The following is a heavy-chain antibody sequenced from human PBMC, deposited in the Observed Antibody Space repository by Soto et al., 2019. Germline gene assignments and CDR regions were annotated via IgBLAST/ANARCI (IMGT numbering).Heavy chain of an antibody. CDR3: AKDMEGWMVRGVNFDY. J-gene: IGHJ4*02. CDR2: ISWNSGSI. D-gene: IGHD3-10*01. V-gene: IGHV3-9*01. CDR1: GFTFDDYA. Sequence: SLRLSCAASGFTFDDYAMHWVRQAPGKGLEWVSGISWNSGSIGYADSVKGRFTISRDNAKNSLYLQMNSLRDEDTALYYCAKDMEGWMVRGVNFDYWGQGTLVPAPQ.